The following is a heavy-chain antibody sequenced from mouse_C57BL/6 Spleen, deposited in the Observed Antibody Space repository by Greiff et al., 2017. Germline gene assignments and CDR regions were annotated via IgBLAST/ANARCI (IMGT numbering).Heavy chain of an antibody. CDR2: IYPRSGNT. CDR1: GYTFTSYG. D-gene: IGHD4-1*01. V-gene: IGHV1-81*01. Sequence: QVQLKESGAELARPGASVKLSCKASGYTFTSYGISWVKQRTGQGLEWIGEIYPRSGNTYYNEKFKGKATLTADKSSSTAYMELRSLTSEDSAVXVCARSSLAGTQGGYWGQGTTLTVSS. J-gene: IGHJ2*01. CDR3: ARSSLAGTQGGY.